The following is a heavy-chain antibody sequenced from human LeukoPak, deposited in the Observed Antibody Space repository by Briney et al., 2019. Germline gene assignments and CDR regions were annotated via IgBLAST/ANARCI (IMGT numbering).Heavy chain of an antibody. J-gene: IGHJ5*02. CDR1: GGSISSGGYY. Sequence: PSQTLSLTCTVSGGSISSGGYYWSWIRQHPGKGLEWIGYIYYSGSTYYTPSLKGRVTISVDTSENQFSLKLSSVTAADTAIYYCARGMDWFDPWGQGTLVTVSS. V-gene: IGHV4-31*03. CDR2: IYYSGST. CDR3: ARGMDWFDP. D-gene: IGHD2-8*01.